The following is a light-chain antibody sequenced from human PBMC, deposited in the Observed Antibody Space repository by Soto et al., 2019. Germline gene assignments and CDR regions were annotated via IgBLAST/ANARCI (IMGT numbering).Light chain of an antibody. Sequence: QSVLTQPPSVSGAPGQRVSISCTGSSTNIGAGYGVHWYQQRPGTAPKLLIYSNNQRPSGVPDRFSGSKSGTSASLAISGLQSEDEADFYCAAWDDSLNGPVFGGGTQLTVL. J-gene: IGLJ2*01. CDR2: SNN. CDR1: STNIGAGYG. CDR3: AAWDDSLNGPV. V-gene: IGLV1-44*01.